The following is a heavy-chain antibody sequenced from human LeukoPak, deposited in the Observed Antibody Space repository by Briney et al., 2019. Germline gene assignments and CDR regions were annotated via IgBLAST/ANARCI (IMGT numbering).Heavy chain of an antibody. J-gene: IGHJ4*02. CDR2: IYYSGST. V-gene: IGHV4-39*07. CDR1: GGSISSSSYY. D-gene: IGHD3-22*01. CDR3: ARSSYYDSSGYYYFDY. Sequence: SETLSLTCTVSGGSISSSSYYWGWIRQPPGKGLEWIGSIYYSGSTNYNPSLKSRVTMSVDTSKNQFSLKLSSVTAADTAVYYCARSSYYDSSGYYYFDYWGQGTLVTVSS.